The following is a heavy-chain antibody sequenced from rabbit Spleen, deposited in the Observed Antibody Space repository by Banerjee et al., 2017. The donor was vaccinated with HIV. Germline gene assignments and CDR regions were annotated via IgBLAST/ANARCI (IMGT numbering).Heavy chain of an antibody. D-gene: IGHD1-1*01. CDR1: GFSFSSSYD. J-gene: IGHJ3*01. V-gene: IGHV1S40*01. CDR2: IYTGSSGYS. CDR3: ARGNLNSGYDV. Sequence: QSLEESGGDLVKPEGSLTLTCTASGFSFSSSYDMCWVRQAPGKGLEWIASIYTGSSGYSYYASWAKGRFTISKTSSTTVTLQMTSLTAADTATYFCARGNLNSGYDVWGQGTLVTVS.